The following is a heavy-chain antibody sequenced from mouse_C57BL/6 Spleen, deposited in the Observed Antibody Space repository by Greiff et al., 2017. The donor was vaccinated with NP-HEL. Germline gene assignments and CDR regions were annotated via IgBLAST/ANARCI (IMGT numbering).Heavy chain of an antibody. CDR1: GYTFTSYW. D-gene: IGHD2-4*01. CDR3: ARSESYDYDGLYAMDY. Sequence: VQLQQPGAELVKPGASVKMSCKASGYTFTSYWITWVKQRPGQGLEWIGDIYPGSGSTNYNEKFKSKATLTVDTSSSTAYMQLSSLTSEDSAVYYCARSESYDYDGLYAMDYWGQGTSVTVSS. V-gene: IGHV1-55*01. CDR2: IYPGSGST. J-gene: IGHJ4*01.